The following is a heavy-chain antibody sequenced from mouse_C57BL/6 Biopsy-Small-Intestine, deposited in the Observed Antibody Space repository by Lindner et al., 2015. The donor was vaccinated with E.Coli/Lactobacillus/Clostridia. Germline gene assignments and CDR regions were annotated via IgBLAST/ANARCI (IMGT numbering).Heavy chain of an antibody. CDR3: ARRPYGSSYWYFDV. Sequence: VQLQESGPELVKPGASVKIPCKASGYTFTDYNMHWVKQSHGKSLEWIGDINPNNGGTIYNQKFKGKATLTVDKSSSTAYMELRSLTSEDTAVYYCARRPYGSSYWYFDVWGTGTTVTVSS. CDR2: INPNNGGT. V-gene: IGHV1-18*01. CDR1: GYTFTDYN. D-gene: IGHD1-1*01. J-gene: IGHJ1*03.